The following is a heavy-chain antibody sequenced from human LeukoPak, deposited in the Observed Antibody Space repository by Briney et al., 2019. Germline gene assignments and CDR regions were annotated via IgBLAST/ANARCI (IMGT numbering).Heavy chain of an antibody. CDR3: ARLRLVGATSYYFDY. CDR1: GGSFSGYY. CDR2: INHSGST. J-gene: IGHJ4*02. V-gene: IGHV4-34*01. D-gene: IGHD1-26*01. Sequence: PSETLSLTCAVYGGSFSGYYWSWIRQPPGKGLEWIGEINHSGSTNYNLSLKSRVTISVDTSKNQFSLKLSSVTAADTAVYYCARLRLVGATSYYFDYWGQGTLVTVSS.